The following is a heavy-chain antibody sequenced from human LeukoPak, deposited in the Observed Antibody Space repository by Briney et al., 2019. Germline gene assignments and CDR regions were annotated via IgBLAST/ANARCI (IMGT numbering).Heavy chain of an antibody. Sequence: PGGSLRLSCAASGLTFSSYGMHWVRQAPGKGLEWVAFIRYDGSNKYYADSVKGRFTISRDNSKNTLYLQMNSLRAEDTAVYYCAKGGDSSGYEADYWGQGTLVTVSS. V-gene: IGHV3-30*02. J-gene: IGHJ4*02. D-gene: IGHD3-22*01. CDR1: GLTFSSYG. CDR3: AKGGDSSGYEADY. CDR2: IRYDGSNK.